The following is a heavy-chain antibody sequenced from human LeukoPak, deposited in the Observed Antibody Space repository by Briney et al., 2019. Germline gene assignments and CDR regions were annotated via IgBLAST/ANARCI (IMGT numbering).Heavy chain of an antibody. CDR3: ARGFYYDSRGDAFDI. CDR1: GGSISSGDYY. Sequence: PSETLSLTCTVSGGSISSGDYYWSWIRQPPGKGLEWIGYIYYSGSTYYNPSLKSRVTISVDTSKNQFSLKLSSVTAADTAVYFCARGFYYDSRGDAFDIWGKGTMVTVSS. D-gene: IGHD3-22*01. V-gene: IGHV4-30-4*08. CDR2: IYYSGST. J-gene: IGHJ3*02.